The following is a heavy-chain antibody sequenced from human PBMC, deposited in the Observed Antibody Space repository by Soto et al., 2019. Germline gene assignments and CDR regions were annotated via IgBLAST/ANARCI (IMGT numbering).Heavy chain of an antibody. Sequence: QVQLVQSGAEVKKPGASVKVSCKASGYTFTSYGISWVRQAPGQGLEWMGWISAYNGNTNYAQKLQGRVTMTTDTSSSIADMELRSLISDDTAVYYCARVWHLYDRRDNAFYISGHGTMVTVSS. J-gene: IGHJ3*02. D-gene: IGHD3-22*01. CDR1: GYTFTSYG. V-gene: IGHV1-18*01. CDR2: ISAYNGNT. CDR3: ARVWHLYDRRDNAFYI.